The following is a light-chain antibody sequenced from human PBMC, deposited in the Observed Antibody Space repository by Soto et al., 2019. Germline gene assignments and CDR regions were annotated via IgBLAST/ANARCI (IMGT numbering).Light chain of an antibody. Sequence: QSALTQPASVSGSPGQSITISCTGTSSDVGIYNLVSWYQQHPGKAPKLMVYEDNKRPSGVSHRFSGSKSGKTASLTISGLQAEDEADYYCSSYAGTTTPVVFGGGTQLTVL. CDR3: SSYAGTTTPVV. CDR1: SSDVGIYNL. CDR2: EDN. J-gene: IGLJ7*01. V-gene: IGLV2-23*01.